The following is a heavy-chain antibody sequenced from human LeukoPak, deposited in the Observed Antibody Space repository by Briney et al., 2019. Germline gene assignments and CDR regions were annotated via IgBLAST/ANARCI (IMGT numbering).Heavy chain of an antibody. Sequence: GGSLRLSCAASGFTFANYAMGWLRQAPGRRPEWVSSLTDSGGTTYYVDSVKGRFAISRDNSKNTLYLHMNSLRAEDTAVYYRAKKRDAFDIWGQGTVVTVSS. CDR3: AKKRDAFDI. J-gene: IGHJ3*02. CDR1: GFTFANYA. D-gene: IGHD5-24*01. CDR2: LTDSGGTT. V-gene: IGHV3-23*01.